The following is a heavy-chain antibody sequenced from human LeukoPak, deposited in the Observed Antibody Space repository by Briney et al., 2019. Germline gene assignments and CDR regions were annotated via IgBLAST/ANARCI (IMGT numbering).Heavy chain of an antibody. CDR1: GGSISSTSYY. Sequence: SETLSLTCTVSGGSISSTSYYWGWIRQPPGKGLEWIGSIYYSGTTYYNPSLRSRVTISVDTSKNQFSLNLSSVTAADTAVYYCARVPHFGDYGWFDPWGQGTLVTVSS. D-gene: IGHD4-17*01. J-gene: IGHJ5*02. CDR3: ARVPHFGDYGWFDP. CDR2: IYYSGTT. V-gene: IGHV4-39*07.